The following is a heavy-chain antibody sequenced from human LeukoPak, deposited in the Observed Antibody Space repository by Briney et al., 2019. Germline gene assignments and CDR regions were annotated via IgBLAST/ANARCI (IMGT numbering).Heavy chain of an antibody. CDR2: INEGGNLK. V-gene: IGHV3-7*01. CDR1: GFTFSAYW. D-gene: IGHD3-3*01. Sequence: GESLRLSCAASGFTFSAYWMTWVRQAPGKGLEWVANINEGGNLKYYVDSVKGRFTISRDNTKNSLYLQMNSLRAEDTAVYYCAKDRRGDFWSGTDAFDIWGQGTMVTVSS. J-gene: IGHJ3*02. CDR3: AKDRRGDFWSGTDAFDI.